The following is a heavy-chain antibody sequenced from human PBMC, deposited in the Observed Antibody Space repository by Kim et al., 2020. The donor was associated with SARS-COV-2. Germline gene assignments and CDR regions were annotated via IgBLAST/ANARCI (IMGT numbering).Heavy chain of an antibody. D-gene: IGHD4-17*01. CDR2: ISSSGSTI. V-gene: IGHV3-48*03. Sequence: GGSLRLSCAASGFTFSSYEMNWVRQAPGKGLEWVSYISSSGSTIYYADSVKGRFTISRDNAKNSLYLQMNSLRAEDTAVYYCARGTTTVTPAGGEQDDAFDIWGQGTMVTVSS. CDR3: ARGTTTVTPAGGEQDDAFDI. CDR1: GFTFSSYE. J-gene: IGHJ3*02.